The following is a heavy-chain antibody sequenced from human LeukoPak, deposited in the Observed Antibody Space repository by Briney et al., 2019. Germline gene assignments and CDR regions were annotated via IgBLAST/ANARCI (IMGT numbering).Heavy chain of an antibody. D-gene: IGHD3-22*01. V-gene: IGHV4-59*01. CDR3: AREGSSGYYRWFDP. CDR1: GGSISSYY. CDR2: IYYSGST. Sequence: PSETLSLTCTVSGGSISSYYWSWIRQPPGRGLEWFGCIYYSGSTNYNSSLKSRVTISVDTSKNQFSLKLSSVTAADTAVYYCAREGSSGYYRWFDPWGQGTLVTVSS. J-gene: IGHJ5*02.